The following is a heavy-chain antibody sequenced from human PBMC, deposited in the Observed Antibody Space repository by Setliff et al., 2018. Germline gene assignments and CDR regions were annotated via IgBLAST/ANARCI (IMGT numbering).Heavy chain of an antibody. CDR2: IYHSGSA. D-gene: IGHD1-26*01. CDR1: GDSISRGDYF. Sequence: LSLTCTVSGDSISRGDYFWSWIRQPPGKGLEWIAYIYHSGSAYYNPSLKSRVTMSVDTSKNQFSLHLTSVTAADTAVYYCAREVGTSTSSDAFDVWGQGMMVTVSS. J-gene: IGHJ3*01. CDR3: AREVGTSTSSDAFDV. V-gene: IGHV4-30-4*08.